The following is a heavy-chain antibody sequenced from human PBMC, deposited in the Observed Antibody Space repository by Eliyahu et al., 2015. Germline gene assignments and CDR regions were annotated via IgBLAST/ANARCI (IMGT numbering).Heavy chain of an antibody. Sequence: EVQLVESGGGLIQPGGSLSLSCAASGFTVSSNYMSWVRQAPGKGLEWLSXMYNGGATYYADSVKGRFTISRDNPKNTLYLQMNSLRADDTAVYYCARDLGAYKRAFDYWGQGTLVTVSS. V-gene: IGHV3-53*01. J-gene: IGHJ4*02. D-gene: IGHD3-16*01. CDR1: GFTVSSNY. CDR3: ARDLGAYKRAFDY. CDR2: MYNGGAT.